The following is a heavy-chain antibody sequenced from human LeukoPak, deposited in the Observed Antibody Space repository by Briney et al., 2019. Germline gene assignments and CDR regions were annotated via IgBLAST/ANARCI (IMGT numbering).Heavy chain of an antibody. CDR2: ISSSGSTI. J-gene: IGHJ4*02. CDR3: ARVGYCSSTSCYHPLDY. CDR1: GFTFSSYE. V-gene: IGHV3-48*03. D-gene: IGHD2-2*01. Sequence: PGGSLRLPCAASGFTFSSYEMNWVRQAPGKGLEWVSYISSSGSTIYYADSVKGRFTISRDNAKNSLYQQMNSLRAEDTAVYYCARVGYCSSTSCYHPLDYWGQGTLVTVSS.